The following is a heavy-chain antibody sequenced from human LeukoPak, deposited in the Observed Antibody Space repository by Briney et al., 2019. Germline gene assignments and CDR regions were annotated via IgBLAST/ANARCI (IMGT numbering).Heavy chain of an antibody. CDR1: GFTFSSYS. CDR3: ARRESSGWYWGY. V-gene: IGHV3-48*02. CDR2: ISSSSNTI. Sequence: SGGSLRLSCAASGFTFSSYSMNWVRQAPGKGLEWVSYISSSSNTIYHADSVKGRFTISRDNAKNSLYLQMNSLRDEDTAVYYCARRESSGWYWGYWGQGTLVTVSS. D-gene: IGHD6-19*01. J-gene: IGHJ4*02.